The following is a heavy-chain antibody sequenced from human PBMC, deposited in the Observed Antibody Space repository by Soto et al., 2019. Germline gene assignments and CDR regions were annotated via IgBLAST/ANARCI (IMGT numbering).Heavy chain of an antibody. CDR1: GGSISSYY. D-gene: IGHD5-12*01. CDR3: ARDLGEYSGYDWGDAFDI. J-gene: IGHJ3*02. Sequence: SETLSLTCTVPGGSISSYYWSWIRQPPGKGLEWIGYIYYSGSTNYNPSLKSRVTISVDTSKNQFSLKLSSVTAADTAVYYCARDLGEYSGYDWGDAFDIWGQGKMVTVSS. V-gene: IGHV4-59*01. CDR2: IYYSGST.